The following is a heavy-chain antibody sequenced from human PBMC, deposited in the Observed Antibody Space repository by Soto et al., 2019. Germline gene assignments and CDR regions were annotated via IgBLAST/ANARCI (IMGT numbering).Heavy chain of an antibody. CDR1: GASINSGGYY. J-gene: IGHJ4*02. CDR2: IYFSGST. CDR3: ASGDAWEALLAH. V-gene: IGHV4-31*03. Sequence: SETLSLTCTVSGASINSGGYYWSWIRQLPGKGLEWIGYIYFSGSTYYNPSLESRVTISLDTSQNQFSLKLSSVTAADTAMYFCASGDAWEALLAHWGQGILVTVSS. D-gene: IGHD4-17*01.